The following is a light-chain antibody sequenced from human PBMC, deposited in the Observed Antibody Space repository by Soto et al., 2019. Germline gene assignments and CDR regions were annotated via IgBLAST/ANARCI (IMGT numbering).Light chain of an antibody. CDR1: SSDVGTNNY. V-gene: IGLV2-14*01. CDR3: SSYTISSPFV. J-gene: IGLJ1*01. CDR2: EVK. Sequence: QSVLTQPASVSGYPGQTITISCTGTSSDVGTNNYVSWYQQHPGKAPKLLIYEVKNRPSETSNRFSGSKSGNTASLTISGLQAEDEADYYCSSYTISSPFVFGTGTKLTVL.